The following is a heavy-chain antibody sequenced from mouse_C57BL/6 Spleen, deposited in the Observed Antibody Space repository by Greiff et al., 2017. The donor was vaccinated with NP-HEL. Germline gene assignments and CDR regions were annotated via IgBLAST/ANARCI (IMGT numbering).Heavy chain of an antibody. Sequence: QVQLQQSGPELVKPGASVKISCKASGYSFTSYYIHWVKQRPGQGLEWIGWIYPGSGNNKYNEKFKGKATLTADTSSSTAYMQLSSLTSEDSAVYYCARIYYDYPDYWGQGTTLTVSS. CDR3: ARIYYDYPDY. D-gene: IGHD2-4*01. V-gene: IGHV1-66*01. J-gene: IGHJ2*01. CDR1: GYSFTSYY. CDR2: IYPGSGNN.